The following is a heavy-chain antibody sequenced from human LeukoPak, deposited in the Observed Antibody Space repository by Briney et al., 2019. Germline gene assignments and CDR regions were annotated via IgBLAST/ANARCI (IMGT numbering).Heavy chain of an antibody. V-gene: IGHV3-21*01. Sequence: PGRSLRLSCAASGFTFSSYGMHWVRQALGKGLEWVSSISSSSSYIFYADSVKGRFTISRDNAKNSLYLQMNSLRDEDTAVYYCARGGQGNWPTPFDYWGQGTLVTVSS. CDR1: GFTFSSYG. CDR3: ARGGQGNWPTPFDY. CDR2: ISSSSSYI. D-gene: IGHD1-1*01. J-gene: IGHJ4*02.